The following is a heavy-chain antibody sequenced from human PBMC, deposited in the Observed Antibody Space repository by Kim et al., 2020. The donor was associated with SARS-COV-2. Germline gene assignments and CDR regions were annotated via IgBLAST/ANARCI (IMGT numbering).Heavy chain of an antibody. J-gene: IGHJ4*02. CDR3: ASEDCSDSTCYY. CDR2: ISTSSYR. V-gene: IGHV3-21*01. D-gene: IGHD2-15*01. Sequence: GGSLRLSCAASGFAFSSFNMNWVRQAPGKGLEWVSSISTSSYRFYADSVKGRFTISRDNAQNLLYLQMNSLRAEDTAIYYCASEDCSDSTCYYWGQGDLVTDSS. CDR1: GFAFSSFN.